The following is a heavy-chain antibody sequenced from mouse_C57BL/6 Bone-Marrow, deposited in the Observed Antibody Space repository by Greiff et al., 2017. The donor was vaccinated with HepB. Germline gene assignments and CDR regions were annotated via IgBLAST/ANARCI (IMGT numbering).Heavy chain of an antibody. CDR1: GFNIKDDY. CDR2: IDPGNGDT. CDR3: TTILRYYAMDY. V-gene: IGHV14-4*01. D-gene: IGHD1-1*01. J-gene: IGHJ4*01. Sequence: EVKLQESGAELVRPGASVKLSCTASGFNIKDDYMPWVKQRPEQGLEWIGWIDPGNGDTEYASKFQGKATITADTSSNTAYLQLSSLTSEDTAVYYCTTILRYYAMDYWGQGTSVTVSS.